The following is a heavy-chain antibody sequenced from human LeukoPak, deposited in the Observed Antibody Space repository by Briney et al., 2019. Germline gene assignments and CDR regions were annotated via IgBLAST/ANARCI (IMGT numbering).Heavy chain of an antibody. CDR1: GGSLSSYY. V-gene: IGHV4-59*08. Sequence: SETLSLTCTVSGGSLSSYYWSWIRQPPGKGLEWVGYIYYSGSTNYNPSLKSRVTISVDTSKNQFSLKLSSVTAADTAVYYCARLRRTTVVTDAFDIWGQGTMVTVSS. D-gene: IGHD4-23*01. J-gene: IGHJ3*02. CDR2: IYYSGST. CDR3: ARLRRTTVVTDAFDI.